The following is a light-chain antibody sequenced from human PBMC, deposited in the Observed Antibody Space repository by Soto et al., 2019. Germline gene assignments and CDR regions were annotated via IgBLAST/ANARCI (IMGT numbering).Light chain of an antibody. CDR1: QSVSSY. Sequence: IVFTLSPATLTLSPGERPTLPRRASQSVSSYLAWYQQKPGQAPRLLIYDASNRATGIPARFSGRGSGTDFTLTISSLEPEDFAVYYCQQRSNSFTFGPGTKVDIK. J-gene: IGKJ3*01. CDR2: DAS. CDR3: QQRSNSFT. V-gene: IGKV3-11*01.